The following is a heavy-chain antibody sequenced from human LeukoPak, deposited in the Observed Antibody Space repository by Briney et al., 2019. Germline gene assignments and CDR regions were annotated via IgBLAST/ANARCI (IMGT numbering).Heavy chain of an antibody. CDR1: GGTFSSYA. CDR3: ARENTAMVYFDY. D-gene: IGHD5-18*01. Sequence: SVKVSCKASGGTFSSYAISWVRQAPGQGLEWMGRIIPIFGTANYAQKFQGRATITTDESTSTAYMELSSLRSEDTAVYYCARENTAMVYFDYWGQGTLVTVSS. J-gene: IGHJ4*02. CDR2: IIPIFGTA. V-gene: IGHV1-69*05.